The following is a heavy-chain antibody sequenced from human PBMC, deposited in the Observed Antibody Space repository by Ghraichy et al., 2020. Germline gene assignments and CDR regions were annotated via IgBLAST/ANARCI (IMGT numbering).Heavy chain of an antibody. CDR3: AREEYCSGGSCYWYGMDV. CDR2: INPSGGST. D-gene: IGHD2-15*01. CDR1: GYTFTSYY. J-gene: IGHJ6*02. V-gene: IGHV1-46*03. Sequence: SVKVSCKASGYTFTSYYMHWVRQAPGQGLEWMGIINPSGGSTSYAQKFQGRVTMTRDTSTSTVYMELSSLRSEDTAVYYCAREEYCSGGSCYWYGMDVWGQGTTVTVSS.